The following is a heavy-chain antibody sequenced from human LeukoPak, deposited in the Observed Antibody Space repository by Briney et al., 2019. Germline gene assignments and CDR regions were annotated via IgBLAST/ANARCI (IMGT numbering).Heavy chain of an antibody. CDR3: ARGKYYFDY. V-gene: IGHV3-7*04. CDR1: GFTFSNFW. CDR2: IKRDGSEK. J-gene: IGHJ4*02. Sequence: GVSLRLSCAASGFTFSNFWMTWVRQAPGKGLEWVANIKRDGSEKYYVDSVKGRFTISRDKAKNSLYLQMNSLRAEDTAVYYCARGKYYFDYWGQGTLVTVSS.